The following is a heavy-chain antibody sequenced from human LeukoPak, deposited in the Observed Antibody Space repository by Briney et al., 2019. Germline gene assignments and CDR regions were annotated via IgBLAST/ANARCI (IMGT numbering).Heavy chain of an antibody. D-gene: IGHD1-26*01. Sequence: SETLSLTCTVSGGSISSRSYYWGWIRQPPGKGLEWIGSMYYKGNTYLNPSLKSRVTISQDTSKNQFSLKLNSVTAADTAVYYCARVSESYYGGRTLDYWGQGTLVTVSS. CDR1: GGSISSRSYY. J-gene: IGHJ4*02. V-gene: IGHV4-39*07. CDR2: MYYKGNT. CDR3: ARVSESYYGGRTLDY.